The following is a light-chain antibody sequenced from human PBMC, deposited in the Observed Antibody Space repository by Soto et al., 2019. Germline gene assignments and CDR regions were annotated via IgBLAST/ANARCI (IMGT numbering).Light chain of an antibody. J-gene: IGKJ4*01. CDR1: QGINSY. V-gene: IGKV1-9*01. CDR3: QQLYTYPLT. Sequence: DIQLTQSPSFLSASVGDRVTVTCRASQGINSYLAWYQQKPGKAPKLLIYTASTLQSGVPSRFRGSGSGTEFTLTITSLHPEDFAAYYFQQLYTYPLTFGGATKVEIK. CDR2: TAS.